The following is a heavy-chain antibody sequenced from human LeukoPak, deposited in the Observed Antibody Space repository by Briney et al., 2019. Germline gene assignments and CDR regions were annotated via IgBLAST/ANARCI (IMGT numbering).Heavy chain of an antibody. CDR1: GFTFSNYE. J-gene: IGHJ4*02. D-gene: IGHD5-18*01. CDR3: AQIYTYGSSQFDY. Sequence: GSLRLSCAAAGFTFSNYELNWVRQAPGKGLEWVSYISSSGSTIYYADSVKGRFTISRDNAKNSLYLQMNSLRAEDTAVYYCAQIYTYGSSQFDYWGQGTLVTVSS. V-gene: IGHV3-48*03. CDR2: ISSSGSTI.